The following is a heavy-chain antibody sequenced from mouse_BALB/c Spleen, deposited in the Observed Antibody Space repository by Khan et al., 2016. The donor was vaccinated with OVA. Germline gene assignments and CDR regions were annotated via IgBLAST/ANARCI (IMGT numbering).Heavy chain of an antibody. CDR1: GYTFSSYW. CDR2: ILPGTGST. D-gene: IGHD2-2*01. V-gene: IGHV1-9*01. CDR3: ARGYWFAY. J-gene: IGHJ3*01. Sequence: QVQLKQSGAELMKPGASVKISCKATGYTFSSYWIEWVKQRPGHGLEWIGEILPGTGSTNYNEKFKDKATFTSDTSSNTAYMQLSSLTSEDSAVYYCARGYWFAYWSQGTLVTVSA.